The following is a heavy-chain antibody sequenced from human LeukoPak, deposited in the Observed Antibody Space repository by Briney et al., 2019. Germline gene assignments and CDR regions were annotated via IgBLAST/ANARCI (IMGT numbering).Heavy chain of an antibody. J-gene: IGHJ6*02. Sequence: ASVKVSCKASGYTFTNYGISWVRQAPGQGLEWMGWISSYNGNTNYAQKFQGRVTVTTDTSSSTGYMMELRTLRSDDTAVYYCARGQETGAAAGNPYYYGMDVWGQGTTVTVSS. CDR2: ISSYNGNT. CDR1: GYTFTNYG. D-gene: IGHD6-13*01. CDR3: ARGQETGAAAGNPYYYGMDV. V-gene: IGHV1-18*01.